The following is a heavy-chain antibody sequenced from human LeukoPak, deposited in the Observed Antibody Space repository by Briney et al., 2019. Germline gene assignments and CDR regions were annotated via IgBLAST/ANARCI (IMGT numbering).Heavy chain of an antibody. CDR2: IRYDGSNK. Sequence: GGSLRLSCAASGFTFSSYGMYWVRQAPGKGLEWVAFIRYDGSNKYYADSVKGRFTISRDNSKNTLYLQMNSLRAEDTAVYYCAKEYSSSSLHWGQGTLVTVSS. CDR3: AKEYSSSSLH. V-gene: IGHV3-30*02. D-gene: IGHD6-6*01. J-gene: IGHJ1*01. CDR1: GFTFSSYG.